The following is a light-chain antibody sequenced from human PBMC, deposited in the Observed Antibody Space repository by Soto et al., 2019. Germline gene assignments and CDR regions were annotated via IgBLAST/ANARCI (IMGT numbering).Light chain of an antibody. Sequence: EIVLTQSPATLSLSPGERATLSCRASPSVTNYLAWYQQKPGQAPRLLLYGAYNRATGIPDRFSGSGSGTDFTLTISRLEPEDFAVYYCQQYGTAPWTFGQGTKVDIK. J-gene: IGKJ1*01. CDR2: GAY. CDR3: QQYGTAPWT. CDR1: PSVTNY. V-gene: IGKV3-20*01.